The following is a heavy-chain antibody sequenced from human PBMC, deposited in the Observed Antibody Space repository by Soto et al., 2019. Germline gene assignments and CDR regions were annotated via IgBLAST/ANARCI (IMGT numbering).Heavy chain of an antibody. CDR1: GDSVSSNSAA. Sequence: PSQTLSLTCAISGDSVSSNSAAWNWIRQSPSRGLEWLGRTYYRSKWYNDYAVSVKSRITINPDTSKNQFSLQLNSVTPEDTAVYYCARVQVSMRAISNWFAPWGQGTPVTVSS. CDR2: TYYRSKWYN. CDR3: ARVQVSMRAISNWFAP. D-gene: IGHD1-26*01. V-gene: IGHV6-1*01. J-gene: IGHJ5*02.